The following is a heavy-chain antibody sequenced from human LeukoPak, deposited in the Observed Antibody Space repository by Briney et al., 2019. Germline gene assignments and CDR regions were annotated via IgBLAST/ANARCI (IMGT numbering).Heavy chain of an antibody. CDR3: ARADTYYYGSGSYFHYYGMDV. D-gene: IGHD3-10*01. Sequence: GGSLRLSCAASGFTFSSYWMSWVRKAPGKGLEWVANIKQDGSEKYYVDSVKGRFTISRDNAKNSLYLQMNSLRAEDTAVYYCARADTYYYGSGSYFHYYGMDVWGQGTTVTVSS. CDR1: GFTFSSYW. CDR2: IKQDGSEK. J-gene: IGHJ6*02. V-gene: IGHV3-7*03.